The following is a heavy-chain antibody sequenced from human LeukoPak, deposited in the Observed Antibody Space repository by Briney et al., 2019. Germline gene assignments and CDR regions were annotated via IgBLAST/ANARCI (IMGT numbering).Heavy chain of an antibody. CDR3: AKEGYYGSGSFPDS. Sequence: GGSLRLSCEASGFSFGSYGMHWVRRAPGKGLERMTVISHDGSNEYYIDSVKGRFTISRDNSKSTLYLQMNSLRVEDTAVYYCAKEGYYGSGSFPDSWGQGTLVTVSS. CDR1: GFSFGSYG. J-gene: IGHJ4*02. D-gene: IGHD3-10*01. V-gene: IGHV3-30*18. CDR2: ISHDGSNE.